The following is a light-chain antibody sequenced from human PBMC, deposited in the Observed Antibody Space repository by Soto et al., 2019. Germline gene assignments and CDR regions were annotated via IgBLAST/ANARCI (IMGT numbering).Light chain of an antibody. J-gene: IGLJ1*01. Sequence: QSALTHPASVSGSPGQSITISCTGTSSDVGGYNYVSWYQQHPGKAPKLMIYDVSNRPSGVSNRFSGSKSGNTASLTISGLQAEDEADYYCSSYTSSSTPYVFGTGTKLTVL. CDR2: DVS. CDR1: SSDVGGYNY. V-gene: IGLV2-14*01. CDR3: SSYTSSSTPYV.